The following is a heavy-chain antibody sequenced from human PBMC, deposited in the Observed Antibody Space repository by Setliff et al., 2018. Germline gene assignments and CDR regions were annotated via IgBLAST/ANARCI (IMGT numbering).Heavy chain of an antibody. V-gene: IGHV1-69*13. CDR1: GGTFSSYA. CDR3: ARDGLYDSYDSSGYYGNWLDP. CDR2: IIPIFGTA. Sequence: GASVKVSCKASGGTFSSYAISWVRQAPGQGLEWMGGIIPIFGTANYAQKFQGRVTITADESTSTAYMELSSLRSADTAVYYCARDGLYDSYDSSGYYGNWLDPWGQGTLVTVSS. J-gene: IGHJ5*02. D-gene: IGHD3-22*01.